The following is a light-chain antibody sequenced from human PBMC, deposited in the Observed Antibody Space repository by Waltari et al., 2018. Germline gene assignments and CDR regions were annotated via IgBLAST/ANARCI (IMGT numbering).Light chain of an antibody. J-gene: IGKJ1*01. CDR3: LQDYIYPRT. CDR2: DAS. V-gene: IGKV1-5*01. CDR1: QSVSSW. Sequence: DIQMTQSPSTLSASVGDTVPITCRASQSVSSWLAWYQQKAGKAPTVLIYDASDLESGVPSRFSGSGSDTEFTLTISNLQPDDFATYYCLQDYIYPRTFGQGTKVELK.